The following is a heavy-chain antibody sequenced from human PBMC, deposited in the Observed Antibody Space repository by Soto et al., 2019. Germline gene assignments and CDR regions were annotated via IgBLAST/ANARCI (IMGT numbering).Heavy chain of an antibody. CDR2: IYYSGST. CDR3: AITPGIEVAGPDY. J-gene: IGHJ4*02. D-gene: IGHD6-19*01. Sequence: SETLSLTCTVSGGSISSGGYYWSWIRQHPGKGLEWIGYIYYSGSTYYNPSLKSRVTISVDTSKNEFSLNLNSVTAADTAVYYCAITPGIEVAGPDYWGQGTLVTVSS. V-gene: IGHV4-31*03. CDR1: GGSISSGGYY.